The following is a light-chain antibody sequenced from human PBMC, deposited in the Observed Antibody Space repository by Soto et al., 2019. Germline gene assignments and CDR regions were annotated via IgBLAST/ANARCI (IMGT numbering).Light chain of an antibody. CDR1: QSIGKH. CDR2: GAS. V-gene: IGKV1-39*01. CDR3: KQSYSSPTT. J-gene: IGKJ5*01. Sequence: DIQMTQSPSFLSASVGDRVTITCRASQSIGKHLNWYQQKPGKAPKFLIYGASTLQNGVQSRFTGSGSGTDFTLTVNSLQPEDFATYYCKQSYSSPTTFGQGTRLEIK.